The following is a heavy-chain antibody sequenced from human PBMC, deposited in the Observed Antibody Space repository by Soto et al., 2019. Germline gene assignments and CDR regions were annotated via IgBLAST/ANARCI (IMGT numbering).Heavy chain of an antibody. CDR1: GFTFDDYA. Sequence: EVQLVESGGGLVQPGRSLRLSCAASGFTFDDYAMHWVRQAPGKGLEWVSGISWNSGSIGYADSVKGRFTISRDNAKNSLYLQMNSLRAEDTALYYCAKGDCSSTSCHDDYWGQGTLVTVSS. CDR2: ISWNSGSI. J-gene: IGHJ4*02. CDR3: AKGDCSSTSCHDDY. V-gene: IGHV3-9*01. D-gene: IGHD2-2*01.